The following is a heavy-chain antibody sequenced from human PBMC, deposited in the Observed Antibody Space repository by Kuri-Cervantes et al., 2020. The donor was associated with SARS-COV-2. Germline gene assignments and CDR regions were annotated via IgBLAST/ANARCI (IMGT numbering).Heavy chain of an antibody. J-gene: IGHJ6*02. Sequence: GESLKISCAASGSTFSSYAMHWVRQAPGKGLEWVAVISYDGSNKYYADSVKGRFTISRDNSKNTLYLQMNSLRAEDTAVYYCAKGLGYYYGMDVWGQGTTVTVSS. CDR2: ISYDGSNK. D-gene: IGHD6-6*01. CDR3: AKGLGYYYGMDV. V-gene: IGHV3-30-3*01. CDR1: GSTFSSYA.